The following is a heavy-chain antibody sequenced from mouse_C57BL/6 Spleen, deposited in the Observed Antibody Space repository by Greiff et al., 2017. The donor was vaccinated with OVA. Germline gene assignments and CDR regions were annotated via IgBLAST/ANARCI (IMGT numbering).Heavy chain of an antibody. Sequence: QVQLQQPGAELVRPGSSVKLSCKASGYTFTSYWMDWVKQRPGQGLEWIGNIYPSDSETHYNQKFKDKATLTVEKSSSTAYMQLSSLTSEDSAVYYCARKDSYYYGSSPFAYWGQGTLVTVSA. CDR2: IYPSDSET. V-gene: IGHV1-61*01. J-gene: IGHJ3*01. CDR3: ARKDSYYYGSSPFAY. CDR1: GYTFTSYW. D-gene: IGHD1-1*01.